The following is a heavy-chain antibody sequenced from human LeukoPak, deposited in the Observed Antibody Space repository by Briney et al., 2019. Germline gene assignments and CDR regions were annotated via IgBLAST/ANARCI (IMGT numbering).Heavy chain of an antibody. CDR2: ISSSSSTI. CDR1: GFRFSDYG. Sequence: GGSLRLSCATSGFRFSDYGMHWVRQAPGKGLEWVSYISSSSSTIYYADSVKGRFTISRDNAKNSLYLQMNSLRAEDTAVYYCARDLRLPSYYMDVWGKGTTVTVSS. CDR3: ARDLRLPSYYMDV. V-gene: IGHV3-48*01. D-gene: IGHD5-12*01. J-gene: IGHJ6*03.